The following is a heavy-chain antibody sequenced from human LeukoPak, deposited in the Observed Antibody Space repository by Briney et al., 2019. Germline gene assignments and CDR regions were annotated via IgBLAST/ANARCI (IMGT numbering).Heavy chain of an antibody. D-gene: IGHD2-15*01. CDR3: ARDKVDCSGGSCYSRGNWFDP. J-gene: IGHJ5*02. Sequence: ASVKVSCKASGYTFTSYDINWVRQATGQGLEWMGWMYPNSGNTGYAQKFQGRVTMTRNTSISTAYMELSSLRSEDTAVYYCARDKVDCSGGSCYSRGNWFDPWGQGTLVTVSS. CDR1: GYTFTSYD. V-gene: IGHV1-8*01. CDR2: MYPNSGNT.